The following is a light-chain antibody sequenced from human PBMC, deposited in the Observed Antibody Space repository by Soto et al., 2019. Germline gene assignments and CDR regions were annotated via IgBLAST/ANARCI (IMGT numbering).Light chain of an antibody. Sequence: QSVLTQPASVSGSPGQSIAISCTGTSSDVGSHDLVSWYQQQSGKVPKLIIYDVSSRPSGASNRFSGSKSGNTASLTISGLQAEDEADYYCSSFTSTTTYVFGTGTKVTVL. CDR2: DVS. V-gene: IGLV2-14*02. CDR3: SSFTSTTTYV. J-gene: IGLJ1*01. CDR1: SSDVGSHDL.